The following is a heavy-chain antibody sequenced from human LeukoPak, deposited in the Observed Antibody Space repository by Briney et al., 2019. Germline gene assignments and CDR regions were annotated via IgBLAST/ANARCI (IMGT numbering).Heavy chain of an antibody. D-gene: IGHD5-18*01. J-gene: IGHJ4*02. CDR1: GFIFSNYG. V-gene: IGHV3-33*01. CDR2: IWYDGSKK. Sequence: GGSLRLSCAASGFIFSNYGMQWVRQAPGKGLEWVAVIWYDGSKKYYADSVKGRFTISRDNSKNTLYLQMNSLRAEDTAVYYCARFRGYSYGFDYWGQGTLVTVSS. CDR3: ARFRGYSYGFDY.